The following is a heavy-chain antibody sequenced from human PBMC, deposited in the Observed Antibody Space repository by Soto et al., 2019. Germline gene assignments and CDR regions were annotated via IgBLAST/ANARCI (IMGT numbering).Heavy chain of an antibody. Sequence: QVQLVESGGGLVEPGGSLRLSCAASGFSVGDNYMTWIRQAPGKGLEWLSYSSSSGGYTNYADSVKGRFTISRDNAKXXXXXXXXXXXXXXXXXXXXXXXXXXXXXFTFDYGLDVWGQGTTVTVSS. J-gene: IGHJ6*02. CDR1: GFSVGDNY. D-gene: IGHD3-16*01. V-gene: IGHV3-11*05. CDR2: SSSSGGYT. CDR3: XXXXXXXXXFTFDYGLDV.